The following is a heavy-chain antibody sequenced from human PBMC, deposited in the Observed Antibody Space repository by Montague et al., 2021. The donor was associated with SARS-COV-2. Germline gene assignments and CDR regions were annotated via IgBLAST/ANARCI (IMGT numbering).Heavy chain of an antibody. D-gene: IGHD3-16*01. J-gene: IGHJ4*02. CDR3: VRGSFSYDSGELGF. Sequence: SETLSLTCGVSGGSTNDDYWSWIRQPPGKGLEWIGGIKPSGSSTYNPSLESRVTISVDTSKNQFSLKLSSVTAADTAVYYCVRGSFSYDSGELGFWGQGSLGTVSS. CDR1: GGSTNDDY. CDR2: IKPSGSS. V-gene: IGHV4-34*01.